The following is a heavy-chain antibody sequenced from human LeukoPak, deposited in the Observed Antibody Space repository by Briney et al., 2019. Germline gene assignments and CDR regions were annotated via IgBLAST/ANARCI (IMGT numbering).Heavy chain of an antibody. CDR2: IIPIFGTA. Sequence: GASVKVSCKASGGTFSSYAISWVRQAPGQGPEWMGGIIPIFGTANYAQKFQGRVTITADKSTSTAYMELSSLRSEDTAVYYCARGRNDLVGGKYREVGFHMDVWGKGTTVTVSS. J-gene: IGHJ6*03. V-gene: IGHV1-69*06. CDR1: GGTFSSYA. D-gene: IGHD3-16*02. CDR3: ARGRNDLVGGKYREVGFHMDV.